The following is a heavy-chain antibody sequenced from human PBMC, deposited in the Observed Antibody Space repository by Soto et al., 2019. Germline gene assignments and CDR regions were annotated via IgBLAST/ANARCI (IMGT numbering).Heavy chain of an antibody. V-gene: IGHV6-1*01. CDR3: ARDRELGRHLNDAFDI. D-gene: IGHD7-27*01. CDR1: GESVSSNSAA. J-gene: IGHJ3*02. CDR2: TYISSKWDN. Sequence: SQTLSLTCAISGESVSSNSAAWKWSRQSPSEGLGWGGRTYISSKWDNDYAVSVKSRITINPDTSKNQFSLQLNSVTPEDTAVYYCARDRELGRHLNDAFDIWGQGTMVTVSS.